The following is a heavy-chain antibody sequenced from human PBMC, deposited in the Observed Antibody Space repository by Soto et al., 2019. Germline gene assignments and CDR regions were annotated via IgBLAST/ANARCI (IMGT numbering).Heavy chain of an antibody. CDR3: AKGASTTVFAFNDY. CDR1: GFTFDDYA. CDR2: ISWNSGNL. D-gene: IGHD4-17*01. Sequence: EVQLVESGGGLVQPCSSLRLSCSASGFTFDDYAMHWVRQGPGRGLEWVSSISWNSGNLGYADSVKGRFTISRDNAKNSLYLQMNSLRGEDTALYYCAKGASTTVFAFNDYWGQGTLVTVSS. J-gene: IGHJ4*02. V-gene: IGHV3-9*01.